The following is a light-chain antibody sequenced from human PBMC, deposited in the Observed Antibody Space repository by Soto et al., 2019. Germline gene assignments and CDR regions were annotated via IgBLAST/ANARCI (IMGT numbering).Light chain of an antibody. CDR1: SSDVGGYNY. V-gene: IGLV2-14*01. J-gene: IGLJ3*02. CDR3: SSYTSSSTGV. CDR2: EVS. Sequence: QSVLTQPASVSGSPGPSITIYCTGTSSDVGGYNYVSWYQQHPGKAPQLMIYEVSNRPSGVSNRFTGSKSGNTASLTISGLQAEHEADYYCSSYTSSSTGVFGGGTKLTVL.